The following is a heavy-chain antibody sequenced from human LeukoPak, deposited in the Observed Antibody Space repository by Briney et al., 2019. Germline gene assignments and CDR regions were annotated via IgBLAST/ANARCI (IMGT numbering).Heavy chain of an antibody. CDR2: IYSHGGT. V-gene: IGHV3-66*01. Sequence: PGGSLRLSCAASGFTVSNNYMSWVRQAPGKGLKWVSLIYSHGGTNYADSVKGRFTISRDNSKNTLYLQMNSLRAEDTAVYYCARDGIDSSSGISYYYYMAVWGKGTTVTISS. CDR3: ARDGIDSSSGISYYYYMAV. D-gene: IGHD3-22*01. CDR1: GFTVSNNY. J-gene: IGHJ6*03.